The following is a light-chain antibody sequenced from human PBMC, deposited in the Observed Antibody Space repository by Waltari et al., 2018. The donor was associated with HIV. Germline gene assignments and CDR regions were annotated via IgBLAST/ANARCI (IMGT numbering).Light chain of an antibody. CDR2: AAS. V-gene: IGKV1-39*01. J-gene: IGKJ1*01. Sequence: DIQMTQSPSSLSAFIGDRVTITCRSSQNIRRHLNWYQQTPGKAPRLLIYAASSLQSGVPSKFSGSGAVTDFTLTSSSLQPEDVVNYNCEQRYNSPRTCGQGTKVEIK. CDR3: EQRYNSPRT. CDR1: QNIRRH.